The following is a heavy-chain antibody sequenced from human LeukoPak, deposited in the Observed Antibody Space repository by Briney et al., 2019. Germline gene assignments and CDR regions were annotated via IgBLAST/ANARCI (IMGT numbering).Heavy chain of an antibody. D-gene: IGHD3-22*01. V-gene: IGHV3-23*01. CDR2: ISGSGGST. CDR3: AKSPYYYDSRGQGLFDY. Sequence: GGSLRLSCAASGFTFSSYGMSWVRQAPGKGLEWVSAISGSGGSTYYADSVKGRFTISRDNSKNTLYLQMNSLRAEDTAVYYCAKSPYYYDSRGQGLFDYWGQGTLVTVSS. J-gene: IGHJ4*02. CDR1: GFTFSSYG.